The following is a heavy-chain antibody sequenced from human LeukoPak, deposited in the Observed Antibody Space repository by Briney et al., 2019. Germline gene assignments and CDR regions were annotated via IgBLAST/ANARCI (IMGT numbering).Heavy chain of an antibody. Sequence: SETLSLTCAVSGGSISSSNWWSWVRQPPGKGLEWIGEIYHSRSTNYNPSLKSRVTISVDKSKNQFSLKLSSVTAADTAVYYCASRNYDILTGYWVYFDYWGQGTLVTVSS. CDR3: ASRNYDILTGYWVYFDY. J-gene: IGHJ4*02. D-gene: IGHD3-9*01. CDR2: IYHSRST. V-gene: IGHV4-4*02. CDR1: GGSISSSNW.